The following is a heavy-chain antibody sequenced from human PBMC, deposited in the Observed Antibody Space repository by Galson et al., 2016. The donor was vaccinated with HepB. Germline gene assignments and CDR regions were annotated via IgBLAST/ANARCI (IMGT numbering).Heavy chain of an antibody. V-gene: IGHV2-70*11. CDR3: ARTPAYCSGETCYRGAFDI. D-gene: IGHD2-15*01. Sequence: PALVKPTQTLTLTCTFSGFSFNTSKTCVSWIRQPPGKALEWLARIHWDDDDYYTPSLKTRLSISKDTSKNEVVLTMTNMDPADTATYYCARTPAYCSGETCYRGAFDIWGQGTMVTVSS. CDR2: IHWDDDD. J-gene: IGHJ3*02. CDR1: GFSFNTSKTC.